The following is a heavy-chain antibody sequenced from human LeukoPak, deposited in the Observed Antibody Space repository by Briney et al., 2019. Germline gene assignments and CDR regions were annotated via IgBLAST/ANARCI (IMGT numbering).Heavy chain of an antibody. V-gene: IGHV3-7*01. CDR2: IKQDGSEK. CDR3: ARDHDRYCSGGSCSEFDY. CDR1: GFPFSILL. Sequence: PGGSLRLSCASSGFPFSILLMSGVRSAPGKGLGWGAKIKQDGSEKYYVDSVKGRFTISRDNAKNSLYLQMNSLRAEDTAVYYCARDHDRYCSGGSCSEFDYWGQGTLVTVSS. J-gene: IGHJ4*02. D-gene: IGHD2-15*01.